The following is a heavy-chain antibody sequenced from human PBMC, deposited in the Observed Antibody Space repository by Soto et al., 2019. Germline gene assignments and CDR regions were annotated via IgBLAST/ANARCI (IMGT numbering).Heavy chain of an antibody. CDR2: ISGSGGST. V-gene: IGHV3-23*01. CDR3: AKVVLLAYGDYLGTSDY. CDR1: GFTFSSYA. D-gene: IGHD4-17*01. J-gene: IGHJ4*02. Sequence: PGWCLRLSCAASGFTFSSYAISWVRQAPGKGLEWVPAISGSGGSTYYADSVKGRFTISRDNSKNTLYLQMNSLRAEDTAVYYCAKVVLLAYGDYLGTSDYWGQGTLVTSPQ.